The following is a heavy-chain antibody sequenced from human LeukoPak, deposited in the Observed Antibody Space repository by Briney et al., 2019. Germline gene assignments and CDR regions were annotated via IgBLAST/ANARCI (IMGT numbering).Heavy chain of an antibody. Sequence: PSETLSLTCTVSGASVNSGNYYWTWIRQPAGKRLEWIGRIYTSGGTNYNPSLKSRVTISVDTSKNQFSLKLSSVTAADTAVYYCARDVSSGWSGGIDYWGQGTLVTVSS. CDR1: GASVNSGNYY. CDR2: IYTSGGT. J-gene: IGHJ4*02. V-gene: IGHV4-61*02. D-gene: IGHD6-19*01. CDR3: ARDVSSGWSGGIDY.